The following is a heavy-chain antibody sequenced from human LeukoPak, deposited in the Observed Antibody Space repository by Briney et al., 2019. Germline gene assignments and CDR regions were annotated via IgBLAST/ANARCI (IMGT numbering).Heavy chain of an antibody. J-gene: IGHJ4*02. CDR2: ISGSGGSA. Sequence: PGGSLRLSCAASGFTFSSFEMSWVRQAPGKGLEWVSAISGSGGSAYYADSVKGRFTISRDNSRNSLSLQMNSLRAVDTALYYCVKTGYSSGWYRIWDYWGQGTLVTVSS. V-gene: IGHV3-23*01. CDR1: GFTFSSFE. CDR3: VKTGYSSGWYRIWDY. D-gene: IGHD6-19*01.